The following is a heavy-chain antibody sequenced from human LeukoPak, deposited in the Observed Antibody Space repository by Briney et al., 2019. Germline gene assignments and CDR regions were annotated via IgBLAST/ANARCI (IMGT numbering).Heavy chain of an antibody. CDR2: IYYSGST. J-gene: IGHJ4*02. Sequence: SETLSLTCTVSGGSISNYYWSWIRQPPGKGLEWIGYIYYSGSTNYNPSLKSRVTISVDTSKSQFSLKLSSVTAADTAVYYCARVSKLLPDYWGQGTLVTVSS. V-gene: IGHV4-59*01. CDR3: ARVSKLLPDY. D-gene: IGHD2-15*01. CDR1: GGSISNYY.